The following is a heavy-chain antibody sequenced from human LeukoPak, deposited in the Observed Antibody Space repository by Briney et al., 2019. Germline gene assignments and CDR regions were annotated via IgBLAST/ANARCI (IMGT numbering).Heavy chain of an antibody. Sequence: SETLSLTCAVYGGSFSGYYWSWIRQPPGKGLDWIGEINHSGSTNYNPSLKSRVTISVDTSKNQFSLKLSSVTAADTAVYYCASLIAAASTASDYWGQGTLVTVSS. CDR1: GGSFSGYY. CDR2: INHSGST. V-gene: IGHV4-34*01. J-gene: IGHJ4*02. D-gene: IGHD6-13*01. CDR3: ASLIAAASTASDY.